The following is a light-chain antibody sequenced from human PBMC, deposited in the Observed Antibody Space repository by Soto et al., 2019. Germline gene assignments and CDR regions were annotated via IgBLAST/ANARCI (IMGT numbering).Light chain of an antibody. CDR2: GAS. V-gene: IGKV3-20*01. J-gene: IGKJ3*01. Sequence: EIVLTQSPGTLSLSPGERATLSCRASQSISSRYLAWYQQKPGQAPRLLIYGASSRATGIPDRFSGSGSGTAFILTISRLEPDDFAVYYCQQYGSSFTFGPGTKVDIK. CDR1: QSISSRY. CDR3: QQYGSSFT.